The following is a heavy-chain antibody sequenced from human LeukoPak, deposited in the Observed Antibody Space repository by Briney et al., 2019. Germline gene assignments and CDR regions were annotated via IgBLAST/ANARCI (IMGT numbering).Heavy chain of an antibody. Sequence: PSETLSLTCAVYGGSFSGYSWSWIRQPPGKGLEWIGEIIHSGSTNYNPSLKSRVTISVDTSKNQISLKLSSVTAADTAVYYCARVRFPFDYVWGSYRPPEQRKGYFDYWGQRTLVTVS. CDR3: ARVRFPFDYVWGSYRPPEQRKGYFDY. V-gene: IGHV4-34*12. J-gene: IGHJ4*02. CDR2: IIHSGST. CDR1: GGSFSGYS. D-gene: IGHD3-16*02.